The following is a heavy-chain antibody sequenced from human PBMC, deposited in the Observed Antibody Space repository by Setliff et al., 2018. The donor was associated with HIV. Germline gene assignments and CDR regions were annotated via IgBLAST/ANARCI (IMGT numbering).Heavy chain of an antibody. J-gene: IGHJ3*02. CDR3: ARGRDDYNYDPFDI. CDR1: GYSISSGFY. Sequence: SETLSLTCTVSGYSISSGFYWGWIRQPPGKGLEWIGSIYHSGNTYYIPSLQSRVTISVDTSKNQFSLKLSSVTAADTAVYYCARGRDDYNYDPFDIWGQGTMVTVSS. CDR2: IYHSGNT. D-gene: IGHD4-4*01. V-gene: IGHV4-38-2*02.